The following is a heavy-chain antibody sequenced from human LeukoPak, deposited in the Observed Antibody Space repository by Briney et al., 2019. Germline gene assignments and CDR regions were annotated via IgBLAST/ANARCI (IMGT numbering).Heavy chain of an antibody. CDR3: ARDRLTADY. J-gene: IGHJ4*02. Sequence: PGGSLRLSCAASGFTFSSYAMSWVRQAPGKGLEWVSSISSSSSYIYYADSVKGRFTISRDNAKNSLYLQMNSLRAEDTAVYYCARDRLTADYWGQGTLVTVSS. CDR1: GFTFSSYA. CDR2: ISSSSSYI. D-gene: IGHD2-21*02. V-gene: IGHV3-21*01.